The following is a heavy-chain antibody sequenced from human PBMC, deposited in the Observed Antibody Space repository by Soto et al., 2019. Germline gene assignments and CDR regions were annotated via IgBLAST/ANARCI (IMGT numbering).Heavy chain of an antibody. V-gene: IGHV4-34*01. J-gene: IGHJ3*02. Sequence: QVQLQQWGAGLLKPSETLSLTCAVYGGSFSGYYWSWIRQPPGKGLEWIGEINHSGSTNYNPSLKSRVTISVDTSKNQFSLKLSSVTAADTAVYYCARRQPVIIAAAGNVAFDIWGQGTMVTVSS. D-gene: IGHD6-13*01. CDR2: INHSGST. CDR3: ARRQPVIIAAAGNVAFDI. CDR1: GGSFSGYY.